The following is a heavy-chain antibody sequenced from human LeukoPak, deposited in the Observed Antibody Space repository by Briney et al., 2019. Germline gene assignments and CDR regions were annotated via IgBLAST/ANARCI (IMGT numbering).Heavy chain of an antibody. CDR2: IYHSGST. Sequence: RXPXGXGLEWIGYIYHSGSTYYNPSLKSRVTISVDRSKNQFSLKLSSVTAADTAVYYCARGRGYFDYWGQGTLVTVSS. CDR3: ARGRGYFDY. J-gene: IGHJ4*02. V-gene: IGHV4-30-2*01.